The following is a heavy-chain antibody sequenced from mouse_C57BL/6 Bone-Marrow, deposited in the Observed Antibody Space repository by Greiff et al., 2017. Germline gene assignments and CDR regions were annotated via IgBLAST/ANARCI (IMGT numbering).Heavy chain of an antibody. Sequence: EVQVVESGPELVKPGASVKIPCKASGYTFPDYNMDWVKQSHGKSLEWIGDINPNNGGTIYNQKFKGKATLTVDKSSSTAYMELRSLTSEDTAVYYCARGYYCSNYAMDYWGQGTSVTVSS. CDR1: GYTFPDYN. CDR2: INPNNGGT. D-gene: IGHD1-1*01. V-gene: IGHV1-18*01. CDR3: ARGYYCSNYAMDY. J-gene: IGHJ4*01.